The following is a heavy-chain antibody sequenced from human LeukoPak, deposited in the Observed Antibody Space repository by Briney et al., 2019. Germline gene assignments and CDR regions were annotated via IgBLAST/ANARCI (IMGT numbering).Heavy chain of an antibody. J-gene: IGHJ4*02. Sequence: GGSLRLSCEGSAFIFSGHWMNWVRQTPGKGLEWVASIKEDGSERQYVDSVKGRFSISRDNTKGSLFLQLNSLRAEDTAVYYCAKGGKWDVTPFDYWGQGTLVTVSS. CDR3: AKGGKWDVTPFDY. CDR2: IKEDGSER. CDR1: AFIFSGHW. V-gene: IGHV3-7*03. D-gene: IGHD1-26*01.